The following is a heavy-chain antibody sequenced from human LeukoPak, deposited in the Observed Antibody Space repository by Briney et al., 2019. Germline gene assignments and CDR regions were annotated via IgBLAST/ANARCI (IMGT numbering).Heavy chain of an antibody. CDR1: GFTFSSYS. CDR3: ARHGHYDFWSGYSLDY. J-gene: IGHJ4*02. V-gene: IGHV3-48*01. Sequence: PGGSLRLSCAASGFTFSSYSMNWVRQAPGKGLEWVSYISASGTTIYYADSVKGRFTISRDNSKNTLYLQMGSLRAEDMAVYYCARHGHYDFWSGYSLDYWGQGTLVTVSS. D-gene: IGHD3-3*01. CDR2: ISASGTTI.